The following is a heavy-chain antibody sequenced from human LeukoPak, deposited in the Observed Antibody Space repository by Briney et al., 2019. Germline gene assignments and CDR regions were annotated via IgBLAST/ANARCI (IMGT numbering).Heavy chain of an antibody. J-gene: IGHJ4*02. V-gene: IGHV3-23*01. CDR3: AKGSTAAGTPFDS. Sequence: PGGSLRVSCAASGFTFSRYAMSWGRQAPGKGLEWVSGISGSSDSTYYAESVKGRFTISRDNSTNTLYLEMNRLRAEDTAVYNCAKGSTAAGTPFDSWGQGTLVTVSS. D-gene: IGHD1-14*01. CDR1: GFTFSRYA. CDR2: ISGSSDST.